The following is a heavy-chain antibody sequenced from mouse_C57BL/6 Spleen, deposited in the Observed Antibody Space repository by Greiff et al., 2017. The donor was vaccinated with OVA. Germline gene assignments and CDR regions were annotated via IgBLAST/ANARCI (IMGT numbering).Heavy chain of an antibody. CDR3: ASLSTMVTAEYFDV. D-gene: IGHD2-2*01. V-gene: IGHV7-3*01. J-gene: IGHJ1*03. CDR2: ISHKANGYTT. Sequence: EVKLVESGGGLVQPGGSLSLSCAASGFTFTDYYMSWVRQPPGQALEWLGFISHKANGYTTEYSASVKGRFTISRDNSQSILYLQMNALRAEYSATYYCASLSTMVTAEYFDVWGTGTTVTVSS. CDR1: GFTFTDYY.